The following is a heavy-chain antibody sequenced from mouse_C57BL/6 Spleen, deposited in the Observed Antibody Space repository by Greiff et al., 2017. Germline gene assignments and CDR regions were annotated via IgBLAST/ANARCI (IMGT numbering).Heavy chain of an antibody. J-gene: IGHJ2*01. Sequence: EVQVVESGGGLVKPGGSLKLSCAASGFTFSDYGMHWVRQAPEKGLEWVAYISSGSSTIYYADTVKGRFTISRDNAKNTLFLQMTSLRSEDTAMYYCARGVYYGSSYDYFDYWGQGTTLTVAS. V-gene: IGHV5-17*01. CDR3: ARGVYYGSSYDYFDY. D-gene: IGHD1-1*01. CDR1: GFTFSDYG. CDR2: ISSGSSTI.